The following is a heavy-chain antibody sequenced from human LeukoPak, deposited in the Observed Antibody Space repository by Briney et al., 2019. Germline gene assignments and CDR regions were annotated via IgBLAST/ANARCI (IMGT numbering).Heavy chain of an antibody. V-gene: IGHV3-74*03. Sequence: GGSLRLSCEGSGFTLSTSWMHWVRQAPGKGLVWVSRIDSDGSRITYADSVKGRFTISRDNAKNTVYLQMNSLRAEDTAVYYCARGRSGSYGFFDYWSLGNLVTVSS. CDR2: IDSDGSRI. D-gene: IGHD3-10*01. CDR3: ARGRSGSYGFFDY. CDR1: GFTLSTSW. J-gene: IGHJ4*02.